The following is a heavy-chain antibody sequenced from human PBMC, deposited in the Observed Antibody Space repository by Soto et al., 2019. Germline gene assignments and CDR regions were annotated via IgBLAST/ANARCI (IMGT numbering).Heavy chain of an antibody. V-gene: IGHV1-8*01. CDR2: MNPNSGNP. CDR3: ARSRYDFWSGYSPLYYYYMDV. D-gene: IGHD3-3*01. Sequence: QVQLVQSGAEVTKPGASVKVSCKASGYTFTSYDINWVRQATGQGLEWMGWMNPNSGNPGYAQKFQGRVTMTRNTSISTAYMELSSLRSEDTSVYYCARSRYDFWSGYSPLYYYYMDVWGKGTTVTVSS. J-gene: IGHJ6*03. CDR1: GYTFTSYD.